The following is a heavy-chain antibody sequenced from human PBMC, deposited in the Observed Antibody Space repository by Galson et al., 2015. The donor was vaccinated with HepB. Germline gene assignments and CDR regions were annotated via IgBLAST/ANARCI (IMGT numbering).Heavy chain of an antibody. CDR3: ARDNPLVGATIEYYFDY. V-gene: IGHV3-30-3*01. D-gene: IGHD1-26*01. J-gene: IGHJ4*02. CDR2: ISYDGSNK. CDR1: GFTFSSYA. Sequence: SLRLSCAASGFTFSSYAMHWVRQAPGKGLEWVAVISYDGSNKYYADSVKGRFTISRDNSKNTLYLQMNSLRAEDTAVYYCARDNPLVGATIEYYFDYWGQGTLVTVSS.